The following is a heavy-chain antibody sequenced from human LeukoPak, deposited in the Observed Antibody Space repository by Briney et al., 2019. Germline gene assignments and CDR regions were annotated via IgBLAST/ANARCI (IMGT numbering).Heavy chain of an antibody. V-gene: IGHV3-30-3*01. CDR2: ISYDGNHK. D-gene: IGHD3-10*01. J-gene: IGHJ3*02. CDR1: KFTFSAYA. Sequence: PGRSLRLPCAASKFTFSAYALHWVRQAPGKGLEWVAVISYDGNHKFYADSVKGRFTISRDNSGNTLDVQMDSLRAEDTAVYYCARDRLGNYGSGSNGVNSLDIWGQGTVSSSLQ. CDR3: ARDRLGNYGSGSNGVNSLDI.